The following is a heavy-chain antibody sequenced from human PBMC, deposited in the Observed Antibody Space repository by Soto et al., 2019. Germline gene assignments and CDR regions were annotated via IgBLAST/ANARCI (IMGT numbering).Heavy chain of an antibody. D-gene: IGHD3-16*01. V-gene: IGHV3-30*18. CDR3: AKDYLTLPLRLGQLAVYIDC. J-gene: IGHJ4*02. CDR1: GFTFSNYG. CDR2: ISYDGSNE. Sequence: QVQLVESGGGVVQPGRSLRLSCAASGFTFSNYGFHWVRQAPGKGLEWVAVISYDGSNEYYADSVKGRFTISRDNSKNTLYLQMNSLRAADRAVYYCAKDYLTLPLRLGQLAVYIDCWGQGTLVTVSS.